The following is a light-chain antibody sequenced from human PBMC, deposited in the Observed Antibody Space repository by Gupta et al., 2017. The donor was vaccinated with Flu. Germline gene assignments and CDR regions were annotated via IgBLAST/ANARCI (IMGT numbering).Light chain of an antibody. Sequence: SSDGGGYNYVAWYQQYPGKAPKLLIFEVSNRPSGVSARFSGSKSGNTASLTISGLHPDDEADYYCSSYTSVTTTRGFGTGTEVTVL. CDR1: SSDGGGYNY. CDR2: EVS. CDR3: SSYTSVTTTRG. J-gene: IGLJ1*01. V-gene: IGLV2-14*01.